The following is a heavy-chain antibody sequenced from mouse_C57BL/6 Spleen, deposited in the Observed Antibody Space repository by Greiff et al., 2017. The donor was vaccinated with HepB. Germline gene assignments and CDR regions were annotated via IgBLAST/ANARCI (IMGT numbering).Heavy chain of an antibody. V-gene: IGHV1-55*01. J-gene: IGHJ4*01. CDR2: IYPGSGST. D-gene: IGHD3-3*01. CDR1: GYTFTSYW. CDR3: ARRGTGDYYAMDY. Sequence: VQLQQPGAELVKPGASVKMSCKASGYTFTSYWITWVKQRPGQGLEWIGDIYPGSGSTNYNEKFKSKATLTVDTSSSTAYMQLSSLTSEDSAVYYCARRGTGDYYAMDYWGQGTSVTVSS.